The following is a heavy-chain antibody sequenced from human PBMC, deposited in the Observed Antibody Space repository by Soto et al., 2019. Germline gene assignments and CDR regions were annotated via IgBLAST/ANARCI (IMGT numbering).Heavy chain of an antibody. J-gene: IGHJ4*02. CDR3: AKDQIDLCSGGSCYSESFDY. CDR2: IWYDGSNK. D-gene: IGHD2-15*01. CDR1: GFTFSSYG. V-gene: IGHV3-33*06. Sequence: GGSLRLSCAASGFTFSSYGMHWVRQAPGKGLEWVAVIWYDGSNKYYADSVKGRFTISRDNSKNTLYLQMNSLRAEDTAVYYCAKDQIDLCSGGSCYSESFDYWGQGTLVTVSS.